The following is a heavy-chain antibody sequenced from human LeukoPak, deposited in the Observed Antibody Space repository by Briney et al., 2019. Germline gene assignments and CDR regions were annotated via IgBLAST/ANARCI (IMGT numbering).Heavy chain of an antibody. CDR3: ARHRGDY. CDR1: GGSISSSSYY. CDR2: IYYSGST. D-gene: IGHD3-10*01. V-gene: IGHV4-61*05. J-gene: IGHJ4*02. Sequence: PSQTLSLTRTVSGGSISSSSYYWSWIRQPPGKGLEWIGYIYYSGSTNYNPSLKSRVTISVDTSKNQFSLKLSSVTAADTAVYYCARHRGDYWGQGTLVTVSS.